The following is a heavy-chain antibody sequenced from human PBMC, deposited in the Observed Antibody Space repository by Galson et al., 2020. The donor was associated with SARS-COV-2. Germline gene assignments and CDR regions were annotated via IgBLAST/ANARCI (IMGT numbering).Heavy chain of an antibody. CDR3: ARDWDVSHWYGKVEY. J-gene: IGHJ4*02. CDR1: GFTFSSFA. Sequence: GESLKISCTASGFTFSSFAVTWVRQAPGKGLEWVSSISGSGFKTYYVDSVKGRFTISRDNSNNTLYLQMNSLRAEDTAVYYCARDWDVSHWYGKVEYWGQGTLVTVSS. CDR2: ISGSGFKT. V-gene: IGHV3-23*01. D-gene: IGHD6-13*01.